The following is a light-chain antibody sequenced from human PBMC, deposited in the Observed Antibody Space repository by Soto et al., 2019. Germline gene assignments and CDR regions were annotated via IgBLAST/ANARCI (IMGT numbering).Light chain of an antibody. CDR2: AAT. Sequence: ESVLTQSPGTLSLSPGERATLSCRASQSISVSDLAWYQQKPGLAPRLLIYAATTRAAGIPDRFSGSGSGTDFTLTINRLVPEDFAVYHCQQYGGSATFGQGTRLEIK. J-gene: IGKJ5*01. V-gene: IGKV3-20*01. CDR1: QSISVSD. CDR3: QQYGGSAT.